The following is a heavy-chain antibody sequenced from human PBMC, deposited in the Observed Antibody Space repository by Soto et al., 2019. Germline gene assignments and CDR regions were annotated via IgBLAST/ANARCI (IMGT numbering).Heavy chain of an antibody. V-gene: IGHV3-23*01. CDR3: TRGFQKWLQFRLGIDY. CDR2: MSASGGNP. CDR1: GLPFNTNE. Sequence: PGWLLRVSSEDSGLPFNTNEMNGVPQAPGKGVEGASDMSASGGNPFYADAVKGRFTISSDNSKNTLCLQMSGLRVDVTAVYYCTRGFQKWLQFRLGIDYWGRGTLVTASS. D-gene: IGHD5-12*01. J-gene: IGHJ4*02.